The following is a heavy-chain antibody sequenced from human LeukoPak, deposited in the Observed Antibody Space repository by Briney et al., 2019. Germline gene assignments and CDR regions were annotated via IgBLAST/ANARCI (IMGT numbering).Heavy chain of an antibody. Sequence: SETLSLTCTVSGDSVSSYYWSWIRQPPGEGLEWIAHIYSDGSTNYNPSLKSRVTISVDTSKNQFSLKLSSVTAADTAVYYCVRDWEGFNFDIWGQGTMVTVSS. CDR3: VRDWEGFNFDI. D-gene: IGHD1-26*01. J-gene: IGHJ3*02. V-gene: IGHV4-59*02. CDR2: IYSDGST. CDR1: GDSVSSYY.